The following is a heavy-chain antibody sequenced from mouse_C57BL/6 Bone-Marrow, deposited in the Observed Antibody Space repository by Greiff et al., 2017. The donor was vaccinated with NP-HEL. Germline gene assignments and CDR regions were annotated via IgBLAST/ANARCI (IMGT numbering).Heavy chain of an antibody. CDR1: GYTFTDYN. CDR3: ARHDGYYGYFDV. CDR2: INPNNGGT. V-gene: IGHV1-18*01. Sequence: VQLQQSGPELVKPGASVKIPCKASGYTFTDYNMDWVKQSHGKSLEWIGDINPNNGGTIYNQKFKGKATLTVDKSSSTAYMELRSLTSEDTAVYYCARHDGYYGYFDVWGTGTTVTVSS. J-gene: IGHJ1*03. D-gene: IGHD2-3*01.